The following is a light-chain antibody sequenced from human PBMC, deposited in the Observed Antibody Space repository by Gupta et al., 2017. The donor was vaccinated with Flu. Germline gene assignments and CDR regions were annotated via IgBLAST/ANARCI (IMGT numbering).Light chain of an antibody. Sequence: SYELTQPPSVSVSPGQTVSVTCSGDKLGDKYVCWYQQRPGQSPILVIYQDGKRPSGIPERFSGSNSGNTATLTISGTQALDEADYYCQAWDSSTAYVVFGGGTKLTVL. CDR3: QAWDSSTAYVV. J-gene: IGLJ2*01. CDR1: KLGDKY. CDR2: QDG. V-gene: IGLV3-1*01.